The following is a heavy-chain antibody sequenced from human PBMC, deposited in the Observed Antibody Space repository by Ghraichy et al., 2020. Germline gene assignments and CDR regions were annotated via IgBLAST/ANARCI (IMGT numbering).Heavy chain of an antibody. V-gene: IGHV3-21*04. J-gene: IGHJ4*02. Sequence: GGSLRLSCAASGFTFTPYTMNWVRQAPGKGLEWVSSISPSSGSIYYADSVKGRFTISRDNAQNSLYLQMNSLRAEETAVYYCASEAPAAATGYWGQGTLVTVSS. CDR3: ASEAPAAATGY. CDR2: ISPSSGSI. CDR1: GFTFTPYT. D-gene: IGHD6-13*01.